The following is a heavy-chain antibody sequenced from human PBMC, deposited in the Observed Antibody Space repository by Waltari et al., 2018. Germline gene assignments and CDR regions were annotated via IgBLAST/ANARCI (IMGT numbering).Heavy chain of an antibody. D-gene: IGHD6-6*01. Sequence: EAQLSESGGGLVQPGGSLRLSCSASGFPFTTYTMSWDRQAPGKGLEGGSVRGASNLIYDAESVKGRFSISRDNSKNTLYLQMNRLRDEDTAIYYCAKDEGARIAPTYGMDVWGQGTTVTVSS. CDR3: AKDEGARIAPTYGMDV. J-gene: IGHJ6*02. CDR1: GFPFTTYT. CDR2: RGASNLI. V-gene: IGHV3-23*01.